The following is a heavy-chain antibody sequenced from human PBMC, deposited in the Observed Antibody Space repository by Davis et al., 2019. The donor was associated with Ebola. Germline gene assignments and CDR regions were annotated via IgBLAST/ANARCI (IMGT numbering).Heavy chain of an antibody. CDR1: DGSITSSDYY. CDR3: ARHDFHNSGYPFDY. D-gene: IGHD6-19*01. Sequence: SETLSLTCNVFDGSITSSDYYWGWIRQPPGKGLEWIGSVHYYGGTYYNPSLKSRVSTSIDAPMRQFSLILRSVTATDTAVYFCARHDFHNSGYPFDYWGQGTLVTVSS. V-gene: IGHV4-39*01. J-gene: IGHJ4*02. CDR2: VHYYGGT.